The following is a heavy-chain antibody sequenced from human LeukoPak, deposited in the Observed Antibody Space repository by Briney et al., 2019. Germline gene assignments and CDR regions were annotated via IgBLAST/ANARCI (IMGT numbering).Heavy chain of an antibody. CDR1: GFTFTSYS. D-gene: IGHD6-13*01. CDR2: ISGGGGST. J-gene: IGHJ5*02. Sequence: RGSLRLSCAASGFTFTSYSMNWVRQAPGKGLEWVSTISGGGGSTYYADSVKGRFTISRDNSKNTLYLQMNSLRAEDTAVYYCARDGGGRFGSSWPNWFDPWGQGTLVTVSS. CDR3: ARDGGGRFGSSWPNWFDP. V-gene: IGHV3-23*01.